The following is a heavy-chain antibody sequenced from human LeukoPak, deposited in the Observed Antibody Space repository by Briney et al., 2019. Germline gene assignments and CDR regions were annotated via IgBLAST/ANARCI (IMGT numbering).Heavy chain of an antibody. V-gene: IGHV3-15*01. Sequence: AGGSLRLSCLTSGLTFSNHAMTWVRQAPGKGLEWVGLMKSKPEGGTTFYAAPVKDRFSISRDDSRNTLYLQMNSLTIGDTGVYYCTTGNPWGQGTLVTVSS. CDR3: TTGNP. CDR1: GLTFSNHA. CDR2: MKSKPEGGTT. J-gene: IGHJ5*02.